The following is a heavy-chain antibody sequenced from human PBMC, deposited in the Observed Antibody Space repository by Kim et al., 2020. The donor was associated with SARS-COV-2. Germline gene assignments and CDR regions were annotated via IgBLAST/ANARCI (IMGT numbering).Heavy chain of an antibody. CDR3: AKAHGSGTYSGYFDY. V-gene: IGHV3-9*01. Sequence: GDSVKGRFTISRDNAKNSLYLQMTGLRVEDTALYFCAKAHGSGTYSGYFDYWGQGTQVTV. J-gene: IGHJ4*02. D-gene: IGHD3-10*01.